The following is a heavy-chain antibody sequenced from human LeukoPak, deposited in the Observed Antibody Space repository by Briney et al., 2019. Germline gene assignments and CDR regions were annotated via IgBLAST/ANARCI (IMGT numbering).Heavy chain of an antibody. Sequence: ASVKVSCKASGYTFTSYDINWVRQATGQGLEWMGWMDPNSGNTGYAQKFQGRVTITADKSTSTAYMELSSLRSEDTAVYYCARDLTSYYYDSSGYYYFDYWGQGTLVTVSS. CDR2: MDPNSGNT. V-gene: IGHV1-8*01. J-gene: IGHJ4*02. D-gene: IGHD3-22*01. CDR3: ARDLTSYYYDSSGYYYFDY. CDR1: GYTFTSYD.